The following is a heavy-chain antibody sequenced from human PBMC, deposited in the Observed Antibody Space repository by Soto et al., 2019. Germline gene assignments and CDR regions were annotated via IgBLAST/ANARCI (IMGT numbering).Heavy chain of an antibody. CDR2: ISGYNGHT. V-gene: IGHV1-18*01. Sequence: QVQLVQSGAEVKKPGASVKVSCKASGYTFTTYGISWVRQAPGQGLEWMGWISGYNGHTNFAQKLQXXXXXXXXTXXXXXXXXXXXXXXXXXXVYYXARNMVYLESGFDYWGQGTLITVSS. CDR1: GYTFTTYG. J-gene: IGHJ4*02. CDR3: ARNMVYLESGFDY. D-gene: IGHD1-20*01.